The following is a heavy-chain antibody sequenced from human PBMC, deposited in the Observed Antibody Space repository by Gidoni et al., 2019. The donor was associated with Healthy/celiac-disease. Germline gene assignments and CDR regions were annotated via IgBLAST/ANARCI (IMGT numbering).Heavy chain of an antibody. V-gene: IGHV1-69*01. J-gene: IGHJ6*03. Sequence: QVQRVQSGAEVKTPGHSVEDSCKAGAGIFSRYALSWVREAPGQGLEGMGGIIPIFGTANYAQKFQGRVTITADESTSTAYMELSSLRSEDTAVYYCASSTRVSGNYYYMDVWGKGTTVTVSS. CDR3: ASSTRVSGNYYYMDV. D-gene: IGHD1-1*01. CDR2: IIPIFGTA. CDR1: AGIFSRYA.